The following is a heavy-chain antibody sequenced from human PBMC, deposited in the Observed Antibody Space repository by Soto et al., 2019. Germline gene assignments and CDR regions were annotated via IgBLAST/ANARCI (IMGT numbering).Heavy chain of an antibody. D-gene: IGHD3-10*01. Sequence: EVQLVESGGGLVQPGGSLRLSCAASGFTFSDYWIHWVRQAPGKGLVWVSRIKGDEVTTNYADSVRGRFTISRDNAKNTVYLQMNSLRAEDTAVYYCARGVRGEYRKDYWGQVTLVTVSS. CDR3: ARGVRGEYRKDY. CDR1: GFTFSDYW. V-gene: IGHV3-74*01. J-gene: IGHJ4*02. CDR2: IKGDEVTT.